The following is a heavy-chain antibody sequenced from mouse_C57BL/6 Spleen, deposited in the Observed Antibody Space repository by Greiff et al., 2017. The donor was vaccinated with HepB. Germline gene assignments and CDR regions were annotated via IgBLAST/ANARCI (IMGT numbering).Heavy chain of an antibody. J-gene: IGHJ2*01. D-gene: IGHD1-1*01. CDR3: AREYYGSSEGY. Sequence: QVQLQQSGPELVKPGASVKISCKASGYAFSSSWMNWVKQRPGKGLEWIGRIYPGDGDTNYNGKFKGKATLTADKSSSTAYMQLSSLTSEDSAVYFCAREYYGSSEGYWGQGTTLTVSS. CDR1: GYAFSSSW. CDR2: IYPGDGDT. V-gene: IGHV1-82*01.